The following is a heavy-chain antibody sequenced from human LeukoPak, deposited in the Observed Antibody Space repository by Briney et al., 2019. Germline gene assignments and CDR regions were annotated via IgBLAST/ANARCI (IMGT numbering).Heavy chain of an antibody. CDR2: INPNSGGT. J-gene: IGHJ3*02. D-gene: IGHD6-6*01. CDR3: ARVQYSSSARSAFDI. CDR1: GYTFTGYY. Sequence: ASVKVSCKASGYTFTGYYIHWVRQAPGQGLEWMGWINPNSGGTNYAQKFQGRVTMTRDTSISTAYMELSRLRSDDTAVYYCARVQYSSSARSAFDIWGQGTMVTVSS. V-gene: IGHV1-2*02.